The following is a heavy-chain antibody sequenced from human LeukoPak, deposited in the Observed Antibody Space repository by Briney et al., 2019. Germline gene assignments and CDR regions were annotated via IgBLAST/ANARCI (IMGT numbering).Heavy chain of an antibody. J-gene: IGHJ3*02. CDR1: GGTFSSYA. D-gene: IGHD3-10*01. V-gene: IGHV1-46*01. CDR2: INPSGGST. CDR3: AKVYGSRAFDI. Sequence: GASVKVSCKASGGTFSSYAISWVRQAPGQGLEWMGIINPSGGSTSYAQKFQGRVTMTRDMSTSTVYMELSSLRSEDTAVYYCAKVYGSRAFDIWGQGTMVTVSS.